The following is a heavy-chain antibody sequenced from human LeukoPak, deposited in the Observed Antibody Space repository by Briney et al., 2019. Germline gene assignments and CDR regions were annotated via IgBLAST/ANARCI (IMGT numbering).Heavy chain of an antibody. J-gene: IGHJ4*02. Sequence: SETLSLTCSVSGGSISNYYWSWLRQPPGKELEWIGYIYYSGSTTYNPSLKSRVTISVDTSKNQFSLKLSSVTAADTAVYYCARLSRGDGYNYHDYWGQGTLVTVSS. D-gene: IGHD5-24*01. CDR2: IYYSGST. CDR3: ARLSRGDGYNYHDY. V-gene: IGHV4-59*01. CDR1: GGSISNYY.